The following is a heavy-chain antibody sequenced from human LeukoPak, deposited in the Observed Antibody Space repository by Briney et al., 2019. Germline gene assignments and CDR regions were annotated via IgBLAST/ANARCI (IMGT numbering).Heavy chain of an antibody. V-gene: IGHV3-23*01. CDR1: GFTFSSDA. CDR3: AKGQSGYTYGYFH. Sequence: GGSLSLSCAASGFTFSSDAMSWVRQAPGKGLEWVSAISGSGVSTYYADSVKGRFTISRDNSKNTLYLQMNSLRAEDTAVYYCAKGQSGYTYGYFHWGQGTLVTVSS. D-gene: IGHD5-18*01. J-gene: IGHJ4*02. CDR2: ISGSGVST.